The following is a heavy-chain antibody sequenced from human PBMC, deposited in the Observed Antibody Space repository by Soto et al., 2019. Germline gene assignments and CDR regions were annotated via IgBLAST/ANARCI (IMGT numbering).Heavy chain of an antibody. Sequence: QVQLQESGPGLVKPSQTLSLTCTVSGGSISSGGYYWSWIRQHPGKGLEWIGYIYYSGSTYYNPSLKSRVTISVDTSTDQVGLKLSFVIASDTAVYYCAGLGTVPYYYGMDVWGQGTTVTVSS. CDR2: IYYSGST. V-gene: IGHV4-31*03. D-gene: IGHD2-2*01. CDR1: GGSISSGGYY. CDR3: AGLGTVPYYYGMDV. J-gene: IGHJ6*02.